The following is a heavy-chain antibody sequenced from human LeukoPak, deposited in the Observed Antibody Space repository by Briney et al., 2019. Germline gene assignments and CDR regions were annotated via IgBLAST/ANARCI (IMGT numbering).Heavy chain of an antibody. CDR2: MHYTGTA. V-gene: IGHV4-39*01. J-gene: IGHJ4*02. CDR3: ARLAYSGYDRNIDC. CDR1: GGSITSSSHY. Sequence: SETLSLTCTVSGGSITSSSHYWGWIRQPPGKGLKWIGIMHYTGTAYYSLSLKSRVTISVDTSKNQFSLKLSSVTAADTAVYYCARLAYSGYDRNIDCWGQGTLVTVSS. D-gene: IGHD5-12*01.